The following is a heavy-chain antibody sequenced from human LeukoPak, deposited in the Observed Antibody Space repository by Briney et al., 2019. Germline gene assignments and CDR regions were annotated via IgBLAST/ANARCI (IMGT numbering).Heavy chain of an antibody. CDR2: ISSGSSYI. J-gene: IGHJ3*02. CDR1: GFTFSTYS. D-gene: IGHD2-2*01. CDR3: ARLSVPAFDI. V-gene: IGHV3-21*01. Sequence: PGGSLRLSCAASGFTFSTYSMNWVRQAPGKGLEWVSSISSGSSYIYYADSVKGRFTISRDNAKNSLYLQMNSLRAEDTAVYYCARLSVPAFDIWGQGTMVTVSS.